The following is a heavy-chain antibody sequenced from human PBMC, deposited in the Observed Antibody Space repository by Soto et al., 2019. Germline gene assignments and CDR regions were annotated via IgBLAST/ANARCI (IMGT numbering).Heavy chain of an antibody. V-gene: IGHV3-21*01. CDR2: ISSSSSYI. CDR1: GFTFSSYS. D-gene: IGHD3-3*01. J-gene: IGHJ1*01. CDR3: ARVPWGEYYWSGPEYFQH. Sequence: PGGSLRLSCAASGFTFSSYSMNWVRQAPGKGLEWVSSISSSSSYIYYADSVKGRFTISRDNAKNSLYLQMNSLRAEDTAVYYCARVPWGEYYWSGPEYFQHRAQRTPVTVSS.